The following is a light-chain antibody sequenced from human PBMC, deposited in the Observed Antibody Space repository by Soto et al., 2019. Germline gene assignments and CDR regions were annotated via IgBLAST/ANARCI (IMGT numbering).Light chain of an antibody. V-gene: IGKV3-20*01. Sequence: EIVLTQSPGTLSLSPGERVTLSCRASQSVSSSYLAWYQRKPGQAPRLLIYGASSRAAGIPDRFSGSGSGTDFPLTISRLEPEDFAVYYCQQYATVITFGQGTRLEIK. CDR1: QSVSSSY. CDR3: QQYATVIT. CDR2: GAS. J-gene: IGKJ5*01.